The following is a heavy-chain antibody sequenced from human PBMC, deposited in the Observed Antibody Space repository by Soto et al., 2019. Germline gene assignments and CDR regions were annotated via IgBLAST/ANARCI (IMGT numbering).Heavy chain of an antibody. V-gene: IGHV4-30-4*01. CDR1: GDSISTVDYF. J-gene: IGHJ5*01. Sequence: SETLSLTCSVSGDSISTVDYFWAWIRQPPGQALEYIGYIYKSATTYYNPSFESRVAISLDTSKSQFSLNVTSVTAADTAVYFCARGRYCLTGRCFPNWSDSWGQGTLVTVSS. CDR2: IYKSATT. D-gene: IGHD2-15*01. CDR3: ARGRYCLTGRCFPNWSDS.